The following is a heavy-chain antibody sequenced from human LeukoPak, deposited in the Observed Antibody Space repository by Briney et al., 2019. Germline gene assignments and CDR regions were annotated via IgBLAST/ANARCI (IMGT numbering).Heavy chain of an antibody. D-gene: IGHD3-22*01. Sequence: PGGSLRLSCAASGFTFSTYAMSWVRQAPGKGLEWVSSITSSGESTYYAGSEKGQFTISRDNSKDTVYLQMNSLRAEDTAVYYCAKDRPNYYGSNGHYYRRDGDYWGQGTLVTVSS. J-gene: IGHJ4*02. CDR2: ITSSGEST. CDR3: AKDRPNYYGSNGHYYRRDGDY. V-gene: IGHV3-23*01. CDR1: GFTFSTYA.